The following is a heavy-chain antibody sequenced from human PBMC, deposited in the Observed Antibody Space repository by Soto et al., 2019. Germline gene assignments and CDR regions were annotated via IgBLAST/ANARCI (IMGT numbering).Heavy chain of an antibody. CDR1: GYTFTSYY. CDR2: INPSGGST. J-gene: IGHJ4*02. V-gene: IGHV1-46*01. CDR3: ARGYYDSSGYYYVFDH. Sequence: QVQLVQSGAEVKKPGASVKVSCKASGYTFTSYYMHWVRQAPGQGLEWMGIINPSGGSTSYAQKCQGRVTMTRDTSTSTVYMELSSLRSEDTAVYYCARGYYDSSGYYYVFDHWGQGTLVTVSS. D-gene: IGHD3-22*01.